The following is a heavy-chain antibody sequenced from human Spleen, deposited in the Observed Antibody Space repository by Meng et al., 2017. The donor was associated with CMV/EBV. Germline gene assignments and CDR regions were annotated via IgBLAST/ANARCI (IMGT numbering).Heavy chain of an antibody. CDR3: ARDPGLYGMDV. J-gene: IGHJ6*02. D-gene: IGHD3-10*01. Sequence: GGSLRLSCAASGFTFSSYAMSWVRQAPGKGLEWVSVIYAGAGSTDYADSVKGRFTISRDNSKNTLYVQMNSLRAEDTAVYYCARDPGLYGMDVWGQGTTVTVSS. CDR2: IYAGAGST. V-gene: IGHV3-23*03. CDR1: GFTFSSYA.